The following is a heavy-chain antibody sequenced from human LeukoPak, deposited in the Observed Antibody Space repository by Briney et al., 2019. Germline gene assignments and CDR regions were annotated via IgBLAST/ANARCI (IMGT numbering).Heavy chain of an antibody. D-gene: IGHD5-24*01. Sequence: GGSLRLSCAASGFTFSSYDMSWVRQAPGKGLEWVAVISYDGSNKYYADSVKGRFTISRDNSKNTLYLQMNSLRAEDTAVYYCAFEMALWGQGTLITVSS. CDR1: GFTFSSYD. J-gene: IGHJ4*02. CDR3: AFEMAL. CDR2: ISYDGSNK. V-gene: IGHV3-30*03.